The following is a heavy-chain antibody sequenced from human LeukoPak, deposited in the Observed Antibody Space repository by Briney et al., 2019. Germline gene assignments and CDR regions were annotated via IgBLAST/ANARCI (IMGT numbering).Heavy chain of an antibody. CDR1: GFTFSSHG. CDR2: ISTSSIYI. Sequence: PGGSLRLSCAASGFTFSSHGMSWVRQAPGKGLEWVSSISTSSIYIYYADSVKGRFTISRDNAKNSLYLQMNSLRAEDTAVYYCARGQDTVITSRDAFDIWGQGTMVTVSS. J-gene: IGHJ3*02. CDR3: ARGQDTVITSRDAFDI. V-gene: IGHV3-21*01. D-gene: IGHD4-23*01.